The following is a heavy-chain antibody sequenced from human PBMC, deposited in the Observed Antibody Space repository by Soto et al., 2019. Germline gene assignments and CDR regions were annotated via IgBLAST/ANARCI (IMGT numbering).Heavy chain of an antibody. CDR1: GGTFSSYA. Sequence: ASVKVSCKASGGTFSSYAITWVRQAPGQGLEWMGGIIPTFGTANYAQKFQGRVTITADESTSTAYMELSSLRSEDTAVYYCASQYCSSTRCLHLNWFDPWGQGTLVTVSS. V-gene: IGHV1-69*13. CDR2: IIPTFGTA. D-gene: IGHD2-2*01. CDR3: ASQYCSSTRCLHLNWFDP. J-gene: IGHJ5*02.